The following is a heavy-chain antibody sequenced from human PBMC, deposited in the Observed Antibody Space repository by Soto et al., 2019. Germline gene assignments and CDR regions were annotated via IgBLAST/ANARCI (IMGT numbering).Heavy chain of an antibody. J-gene: IGHJ3*02. CDR1: GGSISSGGYS. Sequence: QLQLQESGSGLVKASQTLSLTCAVSGGSISSGGYSWSWIRQPPGKGLEWIGYIYHGSTYYNPSLKSRVTIAIDRSKSQVSLKLSSVTATDTAVYYCASSGSRGIGAFDIWGQGTMVTVSS. CDR3: ASSGSRGIGAFDI. D-gene: IGHD3-22*01. V-gene: IGHV4-30-2*01. CDR2: IYHGST.